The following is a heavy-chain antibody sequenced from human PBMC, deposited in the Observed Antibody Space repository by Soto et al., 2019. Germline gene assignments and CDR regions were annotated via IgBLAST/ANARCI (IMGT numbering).Heavy chain of an antibody. V-gene: IGHV1-2*04. D-gene: IGHD3-16*02. CDR3: ARGDKLSLYPQLDY. Sequence: QVQLVQSGAEGKKPGASVKVSCKASGYTFTGNYMHWVRQAPGQGFEWMGWINVNSGGTKYAQKCRGWVTMTRGPSISTAYMELRRLRSDDTAVYYCARGDKLSLYPQLDYWGQGTLVTVSS. CDR1: GYTFTGNY. J-gene: IGHJ4*02. CDR2: INVNSGGT.